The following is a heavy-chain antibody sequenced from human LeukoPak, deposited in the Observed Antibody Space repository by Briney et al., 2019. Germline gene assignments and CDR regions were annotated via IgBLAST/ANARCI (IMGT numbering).Heavy chain of an antibody. Sequence: GASVKVSCKASGYTFTSYGISWVRQAPGQGLEWMGWISAYNGNTNYAQKLQGRVTMTTDTSTSTAYMELRSLRSDDTAVYYCARDACSSTSFYEAGGDAFDIWGQGTMVTVSS. V-gene: IGHV1-18*01. CDR3: ARDACSSTSFYEAGGDAFDI. CDR1: GYTFTSYG. CDR2: ISAYNGNT. J-gene: IGHJ3*02. D-gene: IGHD2-2*01.